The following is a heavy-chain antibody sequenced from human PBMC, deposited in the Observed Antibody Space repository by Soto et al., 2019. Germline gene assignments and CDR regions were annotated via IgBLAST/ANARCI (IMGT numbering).Heavy chain of an antibody. CDR1: GFTFSSYG. CDR2: IWYDGSNK. CDR3: ARGAVAGRDYYYYGMDV. Sequence: PGGSLRLSCAASGFTFSSYGMHWVRQAPGKGLEWVAVIWYDGSNKYYADSVKGRFTISRDNSKNTLYLQMNSLRAEDTAVYYCARGAVAGRDYYYYGMDVWGQGTTVTVSS. V-gene: IGHV3-33*01. J-gene: IGHJ6*02. D-gene: IGHD6-19*01.